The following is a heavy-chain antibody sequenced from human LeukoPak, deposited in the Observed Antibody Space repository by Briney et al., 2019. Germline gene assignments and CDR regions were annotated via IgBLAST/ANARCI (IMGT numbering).Heavy chain of an antibody. CDR3: ARDTFDY. V-gene: IGHV3-21*01. Sequence: PGGSLRLSCAASAFTISTYSMNWVRQAPGKGLEWVSSISSSSSYIFYADSVKGRFTISRDNAKNSLYLQMNSLRAEDTAFYYCARDTFDYWGQGTLVTVSP. CDR1: AFTISTYS. J-gene: IGHJ4*02. CDR2: ISSSSSYI.